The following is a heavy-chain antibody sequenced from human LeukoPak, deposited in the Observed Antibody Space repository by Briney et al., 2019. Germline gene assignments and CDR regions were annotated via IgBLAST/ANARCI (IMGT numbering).Heavy chain of an antibody. J-gene: IGHJ3*02. Sequence: SGGSLRLSCAASGFTFSSYGMHWVRQAPGKGLEWVAFIRYDGSNKYYADSVKGRFTISRDNSKNTLYLQMNSLRAEDTAVYYCARDSGVGPCLFCSGFDIWGQGTMVTVSS. CDR3: ARDSGVGPCLFCSGFDI. CDR1: GFTFSSYG. D-gene: IGHD2-15*01. CDR2: IRYDGSNK. V-gene: IGHV3-30*02.